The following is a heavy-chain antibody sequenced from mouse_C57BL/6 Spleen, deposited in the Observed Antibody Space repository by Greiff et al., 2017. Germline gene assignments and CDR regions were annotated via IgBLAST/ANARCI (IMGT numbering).Heavy chain of an antibody. V-gene: IGHV1-52*01. CDR3: ARGGNYAGDAMDY. J-gene: IGHJ4*01. CDR2: IDPSDSET. CDR1: GYTFTSYW. D-gene: IGHD2-1*01. Sequence: VKLQQPGAELVRPGSSVKLSCKASGYTFTSYWMHWVKQRPIQGLEWIGNIDPSDSETHYNQKFKDKATLTVDKSSSTAYMQLSSLTSEDSAVYYCARGGNYAGDAMDYWGQGTSVTVSS.